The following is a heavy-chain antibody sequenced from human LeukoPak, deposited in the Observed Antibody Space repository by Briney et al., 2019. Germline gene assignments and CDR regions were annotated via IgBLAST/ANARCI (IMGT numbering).Heavy chain of an antibody. CDR1: GFTFSNAW. CDR2: IKSKTDGGTT. V-gene: IGHV3-15*01. D-gene: IGHD1-26*01. J-gene: IGHJ4*02. CDR3: TTSGTYYPDTFDY. Sequence: GGSLRPSCAASGFTFSNAWMSWVRQAPGKGLEWVGRIKSKTDGGTTDSAAPVKGRFTISRDDSKNTLYLQINSLKTEDTAVYYCTTSGTYYPDTFDYWGQGTLVTVSS.